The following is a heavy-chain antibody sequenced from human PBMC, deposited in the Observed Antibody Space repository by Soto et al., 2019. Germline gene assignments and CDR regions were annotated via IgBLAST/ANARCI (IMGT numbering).Heavy chain of an antibody. CDR3: ARDKLDYSNYHYYGMDV. Sequence: SVKVSCKASGGTFSSYAISWVRQAPGQGLEWMGGIIPIFGTANYAQKFQGRVTITADESTSTAYMELSSLRSEDTAVYYCARDKLDYSNYHYYGMDVWGQGPTVTVSS. J-gene: IGHJ6*02. D-gene: IGHD4-4*01. CDR1: GGTFSSYA. V-gene: IGHV1-69*13. CDR2: IIPIFGTA.